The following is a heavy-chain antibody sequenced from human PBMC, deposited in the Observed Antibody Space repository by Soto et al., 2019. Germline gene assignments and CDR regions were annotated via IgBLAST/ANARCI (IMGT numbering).Heavy chain of an antibody. V-gene: IGHV1-2*04. D-gene: IGHD7-27*01. CDR1: GYTFTGYY. CDR2: INPNSGGT. CDR3: ARDLSGFKQNYYYGMDV. J-gene: IGHJ6*01. Sequence: ASVKVSCKASGYTFTGYYMHCVRQAPGQGLEWMGWINPNSGGTNYAQKFQGWVTMTRDTSISTAYMELSRLRSDDTAVYYCARDLSGFKQNYYYGMDVWGQGTTVTVSS.